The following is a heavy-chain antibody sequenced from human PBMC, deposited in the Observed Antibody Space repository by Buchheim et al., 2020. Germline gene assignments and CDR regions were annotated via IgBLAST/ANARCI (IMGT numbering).Heavy chain of an antibody. D-gene: IGHD6-6*01. CDR2: ISYDGSNK. J-gene: IGHJ4*02. CDR3: ARGTDSGSSSVPDY. CDR1: GFTFSDYY. Sequence: QVQLVESGGGLVKPGGSLRLSCAASGFTFSDYYMSWIRQAPGKGLEWVAVISYDGSNKYYADSVKGRFTISRDNSKNTLYLQMNSLRAEDTAMYYCARGTDSGSSSVPDYWGQGTL. V-gene: IGHV3-30-3*01.